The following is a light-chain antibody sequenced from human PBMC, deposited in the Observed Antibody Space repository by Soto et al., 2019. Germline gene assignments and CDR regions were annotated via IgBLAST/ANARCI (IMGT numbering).Light chain of an antibody. V-gene: IGKV3-11*01. J-gene: IGKJ2*02. CDR1: QSVSSN. Sequence: EIVLIQSPATLSLSPGERATLSCRASQSVSSNLAWYQQNPGQAPRLLIFDASNRATGIPARFSGSGSGTDFILTISSLEPEDFAVYYCQQYNNWPRTFGQGTKLEIK. CDR3: QQYNNWPRT. CDR2: DAS.